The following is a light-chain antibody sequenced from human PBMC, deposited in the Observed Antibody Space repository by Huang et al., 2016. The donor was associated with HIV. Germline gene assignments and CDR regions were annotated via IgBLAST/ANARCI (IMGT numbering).Light chain of an antibody. CDR2: AAS. Sequence: DIKMTQSPSSLSASVGDRVTITCRASQTINNYLNWYHQKPGKDPKLLIDAASSLQSGVPSRLSCSGSGTEFTLTSSSLQLEDFATYYCQQTYSAVTFGQGTKVEIK. V-gene: IGKV1-39*01. CDR1: QTINNY. CDR3: QQTYSAVT. J-gene: IGKJ1*01.